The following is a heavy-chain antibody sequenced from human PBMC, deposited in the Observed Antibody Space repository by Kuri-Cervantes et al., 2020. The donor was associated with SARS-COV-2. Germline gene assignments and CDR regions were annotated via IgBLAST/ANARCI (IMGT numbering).Heavy chain of an antibody. D-gene: IGHD6-13*01. Sequence: SETLSLTCTVSGGSISSYYWSWIRQPAGKGLEWIGRIYTTGNTKYNPSIRSRVAISVDSSKNQFSLQLTSVTAADTAVYYCARTTLAGPSHFDYWGQGILVTVSS. CDR3: ARTTLAGPSHFDY. CDR2: IYTTGNT. J-gene: IGHJ4*02. CDR1: GGSISSYY. V-gene: IGHV4-4*07.